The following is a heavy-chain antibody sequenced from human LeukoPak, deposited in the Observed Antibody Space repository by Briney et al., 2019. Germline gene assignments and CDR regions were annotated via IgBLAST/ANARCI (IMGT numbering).Heavy chain of an antibody. CDR1: GGSFSGYY. Sequence: SETLSLTCAVYGGSFSGYYWSWIRQPPGKGLGWIGEINHSGSTNYNPSLKSRVTISVDTSKNQFSLKLSSVTAADTAVYYCARGLDYGDYLFNYYYYYGMDVWGQGTTVTVSS. V-gene: IGHV4-34*01. J-gene: IGHJ6*02. D-gene: IGHD4-17*01. CDR2: INHSGST. CDR3: ARGLDYGDYLFNYYYYYGMDV.